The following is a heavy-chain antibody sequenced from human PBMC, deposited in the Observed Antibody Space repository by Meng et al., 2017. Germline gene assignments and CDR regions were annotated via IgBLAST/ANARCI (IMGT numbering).Heavy chain of an antibody. J-gene: IGHJ4*02. CDR1: GYTFPDYY. CDR2: INPKSGDT. Sequence: ASVKVSCKASGYTFPDYYLHWVRRAPGQGLEWTGRINPKSGDTHYGQKFQGRVTMTGDTSISTAYMELRGLGSDDAAMYYCARDEDISAAGKLFGDYWGQGTLVTVSS. D-gene: IGHD6-13*01. CDR3: ARDEDISAAGKLFGDY. V-gene: IGHV1-2*06.